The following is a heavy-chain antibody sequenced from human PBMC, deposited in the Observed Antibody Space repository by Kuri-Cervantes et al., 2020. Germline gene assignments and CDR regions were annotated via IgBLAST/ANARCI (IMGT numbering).Heavy chain of an antibody. V-gene: IGHV4-61*01. D-gene: IGHD3-10*01. CDR3: ARWGYGSGGHRGYDP. J-gene: IGHJ5*02. CDR1: GGSVSSGSYY. Sequence: GSLRLSCTVSGGSVSSGSYYWSWIRQPPGKGLEWIGYIYYSGSTHYNSSLKSRVPISVDTSKNQFSLKLSSVTAADTAVYYGARWGYGSGGHRGYDPWGHGTLVTVSS. CDR2: IYYSGST.